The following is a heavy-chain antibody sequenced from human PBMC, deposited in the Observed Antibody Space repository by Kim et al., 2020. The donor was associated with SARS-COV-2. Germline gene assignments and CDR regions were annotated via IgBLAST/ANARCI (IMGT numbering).Heavy chain of an antibody. CDR3: ARSGSSGYDGIFDY. J-gene: IGHJ4*02. D-gene: IGHD3-22*01. CDR2: INHSGST. Sequence: SETLSLTCAVYGGSFSGYYWSWIRQPPGKGLEWIGEINHSGSTNYNPSLKSRVTISVDTSKHQFSLKLSSVTAADTAVYSCARSGSSGYDGIFDYWGQG. V-gene: IGHV4-34*01. CDR1: GGSFSGYY.